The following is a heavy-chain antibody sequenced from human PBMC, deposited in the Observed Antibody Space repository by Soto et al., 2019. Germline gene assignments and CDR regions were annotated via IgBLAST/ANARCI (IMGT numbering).Heavy chain of an antibody. CDR3: ARCPGLQALGWYWFDP. V-gene: IGHV4-31*03. Sequence: QVQLQESGPGLVKPSQTLSLTCTVSGGSISSGGYYWSWIRQHPGKGLEWIGYIYYSGSTYYNPSLKSRVTISVDTSKNQFSLKLSSVTAADTAVYYCARCPGLQALGWYWFDPWGQGTLVTVSS. CDR2: IYYSGST. J-gene: IGHJ5*02. CDR1: GGSISSGGYY. D-gene: IGHD3-10*02.